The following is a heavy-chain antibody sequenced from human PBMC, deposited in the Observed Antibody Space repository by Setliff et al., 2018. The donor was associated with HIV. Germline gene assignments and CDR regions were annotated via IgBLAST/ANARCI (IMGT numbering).Heavy chain of an antibody. CDR1: GFTFSSYS. D-gene: IGHD5-12*01. CDR2: INGGTTT. J-gene: IGHJ4*02. CDR3: ARDPPGSGFHLDY. Sequence: QPGGSLRLSCTASGFTFSSYSMNWVRQAPGKGLEWVSVINGGTTTYYADSVKGRFTISRDNSKNTMYLQMNTLRVEDTAVYYCARDPPGSGFHLDYWGQGTPVTVSS. V-gene: IGHV3-66*01.